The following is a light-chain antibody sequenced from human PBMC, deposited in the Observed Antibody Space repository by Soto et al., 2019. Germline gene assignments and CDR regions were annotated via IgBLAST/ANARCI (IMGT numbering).Light chain of an antibody. Sequence: DIQMTQSPSSLSASVGDRVTITCRASQSISSYLNWYQQKPGKAPKLLIYAAYSLQSGVPSRFSGSGSGTDFTHTISSLQPEDFATYYCQQSYSTLTFGPGTKVDIK. CDR2: AAY. CDR3: QQSYSTLT. V-gene: IGKV1-39*01. CDR1: QSISSY. J-gene: IGKJ3*01.